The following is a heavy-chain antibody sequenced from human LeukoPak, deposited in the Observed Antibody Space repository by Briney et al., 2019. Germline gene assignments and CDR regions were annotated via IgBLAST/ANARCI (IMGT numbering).Heavy chain of an antibody. CDR1: GFTGSSNY. CDR2: IYSGGST. D-gene: IGHD3-22*01. V-gene: IGHV3-66*01. CDR3: AGEYYYDSSGKLTDY. Sequence: GGSLRLSCAASGFTGSSNYMSWVRQAPGKGLEWVSVIYSGGSTYYADSVKGRFTISRDNSKNTLYLQMNSLRAEDTAVYYCAGEYYYDSSGKLTDYWGQGTLVTVSS. J-gene: IGHJ4*02.